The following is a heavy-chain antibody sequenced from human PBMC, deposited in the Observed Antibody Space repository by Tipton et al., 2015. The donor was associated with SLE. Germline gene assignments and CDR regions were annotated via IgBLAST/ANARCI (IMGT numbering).Heavy chain of an antibody. Sequence: TLSLTCTVSGGSIRSYYWSWIRQPPGKGLEWIGYIYYSGYTNYNPSLKSRVTISVDTSKNQFSLKLSSVTAADTAVYYCAREIAYGAFDIWGQGTMVTVSS. CDR1: GGSIRSYY. J-gene: IGHJ3*02. V-gene: IGHV4-59*01. CDR3: AREIAYGAFDI. D-gene: IGHD2-21*01. CDR2: IYYSGYT.